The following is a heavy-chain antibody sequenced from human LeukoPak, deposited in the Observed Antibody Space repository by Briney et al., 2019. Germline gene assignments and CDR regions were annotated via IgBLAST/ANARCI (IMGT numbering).Heavy chain of an antibody. CDR1: GYTFTSNY. CDR3: ARDQEGFDY. Sequence: ASVKVSCKASGYTFTSNYIHWVRQAPGQGLEWMGMIYPRDGSTSYAQKFQGRVTVTRVTSTSTVHMEPSGLRSEDTAVYYCARDQEGFDYWGQGTLVTVSS. J-gene: IGHJ4*02. CDR2: IYPRDGST. V-gene: IGHV1-46*01.